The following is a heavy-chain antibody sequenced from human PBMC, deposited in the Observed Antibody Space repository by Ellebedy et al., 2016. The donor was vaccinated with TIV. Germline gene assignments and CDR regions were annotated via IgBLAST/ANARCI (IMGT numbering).Heavy chain of an antibody. CDR2: IYYSGST. CDR3: ARDRRDGYNSWYFDL. J-gene: IGHJ2*01. Sequence: SETLSLTXTVSGDSISSYYWNWIRQPPGKGLEWIGYIYYSGSTYYNPSLKSRVTISVDTSKSQFSLKLSSVTAADTAVYYCARDRRDGYNSWYFDLWGRGTLVTVSS. D-gene: IGHD5-24*01. V-gene: IGHV4-59*12. CDR1: GDSISSYY.